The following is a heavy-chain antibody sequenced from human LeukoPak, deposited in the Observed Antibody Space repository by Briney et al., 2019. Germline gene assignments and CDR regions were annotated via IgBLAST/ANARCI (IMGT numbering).Heavy chain of an antibody. D-gene: IGHD7-27*01. CDR1: GGTFSSYA. CDR3: ARDGANWGSPLDY. V-gene: IGHV1-69*04. CDR2: IIPILGIA. Sequence: SVKVSCKASGGTFSSYAISWVRQAPGQGLEWMGRIIPILGIANYAQKFQGRVTITADKSTSTAYMELSSLRSEDTAVYYCARDGANWGSPLDYWGQGTLVTVSS. J-gene: IGHJ4*02.